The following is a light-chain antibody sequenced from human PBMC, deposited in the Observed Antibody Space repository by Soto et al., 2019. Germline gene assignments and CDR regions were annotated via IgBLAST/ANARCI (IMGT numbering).Light chain of an antibody. J-gene: IGLJ1*01. Sequence: QSALTQPASVSGSPGQSITISCTGSSSDIGTYNLVSWYQQHLGKAPKLMIHEGSKRPSGVSNRFSGSKSGNTASLTISGLQAEDEADYYCLSYADTAYVFGTGTKVTVL. CDR1: SSDIGTYNL. CDR3: LSYADTAYV. CDR2: EGS. V-gene: IGLV2-23*01.